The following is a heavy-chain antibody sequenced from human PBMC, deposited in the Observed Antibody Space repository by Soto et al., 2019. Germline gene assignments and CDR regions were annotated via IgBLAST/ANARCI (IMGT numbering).Heavy chain of an antibody. V-gene: IGHV4-31*03. CDR1: GGSISSGGYY. CDR3: ARGENYYGSGSYFGFFDY. J-gene: IGHJ4*02. D-gene: IGHD3-10*01. Sequence: PSETLSLTCTVSGGSISSGGYYWSWIRQHPGKGLEWIGYIYYSGSTYYNPSLKSRVTISVDTSKNQFSLKLSSVTAADTAVYYCARGENYYGSGSYFGFFDYWGQGTLVTVSS. CDR2: IYYSGST.